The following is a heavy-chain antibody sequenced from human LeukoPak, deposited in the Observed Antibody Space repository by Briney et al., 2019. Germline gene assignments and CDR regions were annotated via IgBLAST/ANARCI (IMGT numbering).Heavy chain of an antibody. CDR1: GYTLTNYY. CDR2: INPTGSST. J-gene: IGHJ4*02. CDR3: AREESGGYFDY. D-gene: IGHD2-8*02. Sequence: ASVKVSCKASGYTLTNYYMHWVRQAPGQGLEWMGLINPTGSSTNYAQKFRGRVTMTRDTSTSTVYMELSSLRSGDTAVYYCAREESGGYFDYWGQGTLVTVSS. V-gene: IGHV1-46*01.